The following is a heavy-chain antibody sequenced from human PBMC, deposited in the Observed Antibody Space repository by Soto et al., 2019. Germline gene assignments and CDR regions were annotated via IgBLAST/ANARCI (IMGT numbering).Heavy chain of an antibody. Sequence: GESLKISCKGSGYTFTNYWIAWVRQMPGKGLEWMGIIYPGDSDTTYSPSFQGQVTISADKSISTAYLQWSSLKASDTAMYYCARTDRGLRSTGDYWGQGTLVTSPQ. J-gene: IGHJ4*02. CDR2: IYPGDSDT. D-gene: IGHD5-12*01. CDR1: GYTFTNYW. CDR3: ARTDRGLRSTGDY. V-gene: IGHV5-51*01.